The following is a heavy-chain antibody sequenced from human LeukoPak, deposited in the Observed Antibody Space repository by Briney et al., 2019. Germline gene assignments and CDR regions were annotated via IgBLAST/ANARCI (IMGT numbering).Heavy chain of an antibody. CDR2: MNPNSGNT. Sequence: GASVKVSCKASGYTFTSYDISWVRQATGQGLEWMGWMNPNSGNTGYAQKFQGRVTMTRNTSISTAYMELSSLRSEDTAVYYCARGVHDYVLWFDPWGQGTLVTVSS. CDR1: GYTFTSYD. V-gene: IGHV1-8*01. J-gene: IGHJ5*02. D-gene: IGHD3-16*01. CDR3: ARGVHDYVLWFDP.